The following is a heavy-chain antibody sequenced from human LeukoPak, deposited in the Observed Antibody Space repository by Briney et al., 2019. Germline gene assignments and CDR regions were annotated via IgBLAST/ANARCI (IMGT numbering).Heavy chain of an antibody. CDR2: SHYSGET. Sequence: SETLSLTCSVSGISMTNYYWSWIRPSPGKGLEWIAYSHYSGETKYNPSLKSRITISVDTSTSEFSLKLTSVTAADTAVYYCARQPAATAAFDLWGQGTTVTVSA. CDR3: ARQPAATAAFDL. D-gene: IGHD5-18*01. V-gene: IGHV4-59*08. J-gene: IGHJ3*01. CDR1: GISMTNYY.